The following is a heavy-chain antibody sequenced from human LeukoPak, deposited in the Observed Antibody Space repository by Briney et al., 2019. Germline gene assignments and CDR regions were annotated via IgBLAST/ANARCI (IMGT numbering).Heavy chain of an antibody. Sequence: PGGSLRLSCAASGFTFSTYAMSWVRQAPGKGLEWVSSISSSGDRTFYADSVKDRFTISRDNSGNTLYLQMGRLRAEDTAVYYCAKDRPNYHESNGHYYRPNGDYWGQGTLVTVSS. V-gene: IGHV3-23*01. D-gene: IGHD3-22*01. CDR2: ISSSGDRT. CDR1: GFTFSTYA. J-gene: IGHJ4*02. CDR3: AKDRPNYHESNGHYYRPNGDY.